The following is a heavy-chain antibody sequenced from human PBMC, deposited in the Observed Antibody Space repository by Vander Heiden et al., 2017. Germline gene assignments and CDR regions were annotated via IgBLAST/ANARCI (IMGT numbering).Heavy chain of an antibody. CDR3: ARGNYGMDV. V-gene: IGHV3-74*01. Sequence: EVQLVESGGGLVQPGGSRRLSCAASGFTFSLYFIHWVRQAPGKGLVWVSNINGDGSTTNYADSVKGRFTISRDNAKNTLYLQMNNLRAEDTAVYYCARGNYGMDVWGQGTTVTVS. CDR1: GFTFSLYF. J-gene: IGHJ6*02. CDR2: INGDGSTT.